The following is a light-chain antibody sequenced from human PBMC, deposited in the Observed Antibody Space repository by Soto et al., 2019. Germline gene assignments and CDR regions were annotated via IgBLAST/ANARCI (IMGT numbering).Light chain of an antibody. J-gene: IGKJ1*01. CDR1: QSISSW. CDR3: QQYQSSWT. V-gene: IGKV1-5*01. Sequence: DIQMTQSPSTLSASIGDRVIITCRASQSISSWLAWYQQKPGKAPNLLIYDASSLESGVPSRFSGSGSGTKFTLTISSLQPDDFATYYCQQYQSSWTFGQGTKVEIK. CDR2: DAS.